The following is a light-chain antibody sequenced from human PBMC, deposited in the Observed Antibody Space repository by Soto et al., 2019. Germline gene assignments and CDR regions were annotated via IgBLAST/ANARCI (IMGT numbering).Light chain of an antibody. Sequence: DIQMTQSPSTLSASVGDRVTITCRASQSINDWLAWYQQKPGKAPNLLIYKESSLQTGVPSRFSGSGSGTEFTLTISSLQPDDFAIFYCQQYFGYPWTFRQGTKVEFK. CDR1: QSINDW. V-gene: IGKV1-5*03. CDR3: QQYFGYPWT. CDR2: KES. J-gene: IGKJ1*01.